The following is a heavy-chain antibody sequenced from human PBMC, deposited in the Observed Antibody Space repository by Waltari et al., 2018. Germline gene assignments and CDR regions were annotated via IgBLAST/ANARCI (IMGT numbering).Heavy chain of an antibody. J-gene: IGHJ4*02. V-gene: IGHV3-7*01. Sequence: EVQLVESGGGLVQPGGSLRLSCLVSGFTFSDYWMSWVRQAPGKGLEWVANIKQDGSDIYYADSVKGRFTISRDNAKNSLYLQMNSLRAEDTAVYYCARGSGPLTLWGQGTLVTVSS. D-gene: IGHD6-19*01. CDR2: IKQDGSDI. CDR1: GFTFSDYW. CDR3: ARGSGPLTL.